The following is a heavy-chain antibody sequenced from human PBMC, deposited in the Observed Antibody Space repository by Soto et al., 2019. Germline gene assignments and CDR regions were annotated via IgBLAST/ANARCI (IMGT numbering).Heavy chain of an antibody. CDR3: ARGSSWGSYYYYYYMDV. J-gene: IGHJ6*03. V-gene: IGHV1-18*01. D-gene: IGHD6-13*01. CDR2: ISAYNGNT. Sequence: ASVKVSCKASGYTFTSYGISWVRQAPGQGLEWMGWISAYNGNTNYAQKLQGRVTMTTDISTSTAYMELRSLRSDDTAVYYCARGSSWGSYYYYYYMDVWGKGTTVTVSS. CDR1: GYTFTSYG.